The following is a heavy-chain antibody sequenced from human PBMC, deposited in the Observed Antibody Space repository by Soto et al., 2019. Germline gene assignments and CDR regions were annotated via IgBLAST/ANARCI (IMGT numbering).Heavy chain of an antibody. V-gene: IGHV4-4*07. CDR2: IYTSGST. CDR3: ARDPGPSGSYPNPYNWFDP. D-gene: IGHD1-26*01. Sequence: QVQLQESGPGLVKPSETLSLTCTVSGGSISSYYWSWIRQPAGKGREWIGRIYTSGSTNYNPSLKSRVTMSVDTSKNQFSLKLSSVTAADTAVYYCARDPGPSGSYPNPYNWFDPWGQGTLVTVSS. J-gene: IGHJ5*02. CDR1: GGSISSYY.